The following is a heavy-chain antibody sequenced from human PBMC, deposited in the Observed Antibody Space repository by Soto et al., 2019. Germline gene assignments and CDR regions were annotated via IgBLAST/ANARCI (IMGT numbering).Heavy chain of an antibody. V-gene: IGHV3-23*01. Sequence: EVQLLESGGGLVQPGGSLRLSCAASGFTFSSYAMSWVRQAPGKGLEWVSAISGSGGSTYYADSVKGRFTISRDNSKNTLYLQMNSLRAEDTAVYYCAKSGEYSSSWPYNWFDPWGQGTLVTVSS. D-gene: IGHD6-13*01. CDR3: AKSGEYSSSWPYNWFDP. J-gene: IGHJ5*02. CDR2: ISGSGGST. CDR1: GFTFSSYA.